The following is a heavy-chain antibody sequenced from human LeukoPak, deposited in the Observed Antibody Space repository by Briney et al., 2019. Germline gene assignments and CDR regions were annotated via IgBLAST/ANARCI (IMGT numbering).Heavy chain of an antibody. CDR1: GYTFTSYG. CDR2: ISAYNGNT. Sequence: ASVKVSCKASGYTFTSYGISWMRQAPGQGLEWMGWISAYNGNTNYAQKLQGRVTMTTDTSTSTAYMELRSLRSDDTAVYYCARSITMVRGVHDAFDIWGQGTMVTVSS. CDR3: ARSITMVRGVHDAFDI. V-gene: IGHV1-18*01. D-gene: IGHD3-10*01. J-gene: IGHJ3*02.